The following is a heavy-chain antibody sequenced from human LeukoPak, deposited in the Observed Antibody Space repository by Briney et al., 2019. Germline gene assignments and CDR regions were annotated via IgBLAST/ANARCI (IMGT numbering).Heavy chain of an antibody. CDR3: ARGSRNIVVVPAAGNFDR. Sequence: PSETLSLTCAVYGGSFSGYYGSWIRQPPGKGLEWIGEINHSGSTIYNTILRSRVTMSADTAKSQFSLKLSSVAAADTAVYYCARGSRNIVVVPAAGNFDRWGQGTLVTVSS. CDR2: INHSGST. J-gene: IGHJ5*02. D-gene: IGHD2-2*01. V-gene: IGHV4-34*01. CDR1: GGSFSGYY.